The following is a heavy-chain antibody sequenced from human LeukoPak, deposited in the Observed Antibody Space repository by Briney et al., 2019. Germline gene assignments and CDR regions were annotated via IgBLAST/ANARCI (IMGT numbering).Heavy chain of an antibody. J-gene: IGHJ4*02. CDR2: LDPADGEM. D-gene: IGHD1-26*01. V-gene: IGHV1-24*01. Sequence: SVKVSCKVSGYSLTELSLHWVRQAPGKGLEWMGGLDPADGEMIYTQMFQGRITMTEDSSTDTAYMEMSSLRSDDTAVYYCATGRTKWDLLNYWGQGTLVTVSS. CDR3: ATGRTKWDLLNY. CDR1: GYSLTELS.